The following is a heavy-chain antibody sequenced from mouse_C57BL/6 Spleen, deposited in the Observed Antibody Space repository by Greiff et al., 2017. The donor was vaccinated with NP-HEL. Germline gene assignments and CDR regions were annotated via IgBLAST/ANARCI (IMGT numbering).Heavy chain of an antibody. J-gene: IGHJ4*01. Sequence: VQLQQSGPELVKPGASVKISCKASGYTFTDYYMNWVKQSHGKSLEWIGDINPNNGGTSYNQKFKGKATLTVDKSSSTAYMELRSLTSEDSAVYYCARGYSNSYAMDYWGQGTSVTVSS. V-gene: IGHV1-26*01. CDR2: INPNNGGT. D-gene: IGHD2-5*01. CDR1: GYTFTDYY. CDR3: ARGYSNSYAMDY.